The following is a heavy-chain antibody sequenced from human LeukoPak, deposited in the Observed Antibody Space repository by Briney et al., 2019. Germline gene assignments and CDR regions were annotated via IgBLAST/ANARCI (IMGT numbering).Heavy chain of an antibody. Sequence: GRSLRLSCAASVFTFGSYGMHWVRQAPGKGLEWVAAIWYDGSNTYYADSVKGRFTISRDNSKNTLYLQMNSLRDEDTAVYYCARDRTFYGCSSTSCYGEGLDYWGQGTLVTVSS. CDR2: IWYDGSNT. J-gene: IGHJ4*02. D-gene: IGHD2-2*01. V-gene: IGHV3-33*01. CDR1: VFTFGSYG. CDR3: ARDRTFYGCSSTSCYGEGLDY.